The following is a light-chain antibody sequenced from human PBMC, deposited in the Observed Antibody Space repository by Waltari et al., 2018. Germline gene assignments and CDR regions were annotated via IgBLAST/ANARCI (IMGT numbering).Light chain of an antibody. CDR2: DAS. Sequence: DIQMTQSPSTVSASVGDRVTITCRASQSISSWLAWYQQKPGKAPKLLIYDASSLESGVPSRFSGSGSGTEFTLTISSLQPDDFADYYCQQYNTYPWTFGQGTKVEIK. CDR1: QSISSW. CDR3: QQYNTYPWT. V-gene: IGKV1-5*01. J-gene: IGKJ1*01.